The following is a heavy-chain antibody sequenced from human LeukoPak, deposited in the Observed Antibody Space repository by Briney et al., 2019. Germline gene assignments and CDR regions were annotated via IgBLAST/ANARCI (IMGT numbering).Heavy chain of an antibody. D-gene: IGHD1-26*01. V-gene: IGHV3-23*01. CDR2: ISGSGGST. CDR3: AKRRPVVGATKGPAAQYCFDY. Sequence: HPGGSLRLSCAASGFTFSSYAMSWVRQAPGKGLEWVSAISGSGGSTYYADSVKGRFTISRDNSKNTLYLQMNSLRAEDTAVYYCAKRRPVVGATKGPAAQYCFDYWGQGTLVTVSS. CDR1: GFTFSSYA. J-gene: IGHJ4*02.